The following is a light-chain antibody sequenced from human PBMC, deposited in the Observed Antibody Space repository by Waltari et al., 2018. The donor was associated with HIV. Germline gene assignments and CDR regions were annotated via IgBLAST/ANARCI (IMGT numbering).Light chain of an antibody. CDR3: CSYADNYTWV. CDR2: DVN. V-gene: IGLV2-11*01. J-gene: IGLJ3*02. Sequence: QSALTQPRSMSGSPGQSVTISCTGTSSDVGGYNYVSWYQQHPGKAPKFMVFDVNKRPSGVPDRFSGSKSGNTASLTISGLQAEDEADYYCCSYADNYTWVFGGGTKLTVL. CDR1: SSDVGGYNY.